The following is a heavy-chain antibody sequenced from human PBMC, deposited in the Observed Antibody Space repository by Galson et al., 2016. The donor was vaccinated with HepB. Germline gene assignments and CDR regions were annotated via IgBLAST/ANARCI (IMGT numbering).Heavy chain of an antibody. J-gene: IGHJ6*02. Sequence: SLRLSCAASGLTFSSFAMSWVRQAPGKGLEWVSGIIGSGGRTWYADSVKGRFSISRDNSKNPLYLQLATLRAEDTAVYYCAKMKGQNYYDYGMDVWGQGTTVTVSS. CDR1: GLTFSSFA. V-gene: IGHV3-23*01. CDR2: IIGSGGRT. CDR3: AKMKGQNYYDYGMDV.